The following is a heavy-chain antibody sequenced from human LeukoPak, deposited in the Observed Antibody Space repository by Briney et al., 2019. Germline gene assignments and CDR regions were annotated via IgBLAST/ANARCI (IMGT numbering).Heavy chain of an antibody. CDR1: GGSISSSSYY. CDR3: ARVDGSGSYRGLTWQGAGLDY. V-gene: IGHV4-39*07. Sequence: SETLSLTCTVSGGSISSSSYYWGWLRQPPGKGLEWIGSIYYSGSTYYNPSLKSRVTISVDTSKNQFSLKLSSVTAADTAVYYCARVDGSGSYRGLTWQGAGLDYWGQGTLVTVSS. D-gene: IGHD3-10*01. J-gene: IGHJ4*02. CDR2: IYYSGST.